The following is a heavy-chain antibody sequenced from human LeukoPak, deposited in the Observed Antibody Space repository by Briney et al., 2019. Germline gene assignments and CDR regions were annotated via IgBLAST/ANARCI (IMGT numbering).Heavy chain of an antibody. Sequence: SETLSLTCTVSGGSISSYYWSWIRQPPGKGLEWIGYIYYSGSTNYNPSLKSRVIISVDTSKNQFSLKLSSATAADTAVYYCARHDEVAGSDAFDIWGQGTMVTVSS. CDR1: GGSISSYY. D-gene: IGHD6-19*01. CDR3: ARHDEVAGSDAFDI. J-gene: IGHJ3*02. CDR2: IYYSGST. V-gene: IGHV4-59*08.